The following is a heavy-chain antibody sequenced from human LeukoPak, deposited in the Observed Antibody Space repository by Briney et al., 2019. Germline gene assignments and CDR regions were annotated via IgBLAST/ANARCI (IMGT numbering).Heavy chain of an antibody. J-gene: IGHJ4*02. Sequence: SETLSLTCTVSGGSISSGDYYWSWIRQPPGKGLEWIGYIYYSGSTYYNPSLKSRVTISVDTSKNQFSLKLSSVTAADTAVYYCARENPPGIADYWGQGTLVTVSS. CDR1: GGSISSGDYY. D-gene: IGHD6-13*01. CDR2: IYYSGST. CDR3: ARENPPGIADY. V-gene: IGHV4-30-4*01.